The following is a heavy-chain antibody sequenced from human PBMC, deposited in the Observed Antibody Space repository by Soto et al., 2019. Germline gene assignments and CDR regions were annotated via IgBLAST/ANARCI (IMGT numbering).Heavy chain of an antibody. Sequence: QVQLVQSGAEVKKPGASVKVSCKASGYTFTSYGISWVRQAPGQGLEWMGWISAYNGNTNYAQKLQGRVTMTTDTSTSTAYRELRSLRSDDTAVYYCARYDVVVAATRGGYFDYWGQGTLVTVSS. V-gene: IGHV1-18*01. CDR3: ARYDVVVAATRGGYFDY. D-gene: IGHD2-15*01. J-gene: IGHJ4*02. CDR2: ISAYNGNT. CDR1: GYTFTSYG.